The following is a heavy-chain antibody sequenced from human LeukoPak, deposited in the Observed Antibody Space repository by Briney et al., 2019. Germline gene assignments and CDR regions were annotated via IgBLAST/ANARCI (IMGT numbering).Heavy chain of an antibody. CDR1: GYTFSRYG. J-gene: IGHJ4*02. D-gene: IGHD3-16*02. CDR3: AKEFLPLISLGELSLLD. V-gene: IGHV3-33*06. CDR2: ICYDGSIE. Sequence: GGSLRLSCEASGYTFSRYGMQWVRQAPGKGLEWVGGICYDGSIEYYAESVKGRFTISRDNSKNTLYMQMNSLRDEDTAVYYCAKEFLPLISLGELSLLDWVQGTLVTVSS.